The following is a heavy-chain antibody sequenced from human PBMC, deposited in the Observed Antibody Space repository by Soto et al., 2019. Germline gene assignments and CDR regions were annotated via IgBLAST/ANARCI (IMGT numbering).Heavy chain of an antibody. V-gene: IGHV3-30-3*01. D-gene: IGHD1-26*01. J-gene: IGHJ5*02. CDR2: ISYDGSNK. CDR1: GFTFSSYA. Sequence: QVQLVESGGGVVQPGRSLRLSCAASGFTFSSYAMHWVRQAPGKGLEWVPVISYDGSNKYYADSVKGRFTISRDNSKNTLYLQMNSLRAEDTAVYYCARDRGGSYDAGWFDPWGQGTLVTVSS. CDR3: ARDRGGSYDAGWFDP.